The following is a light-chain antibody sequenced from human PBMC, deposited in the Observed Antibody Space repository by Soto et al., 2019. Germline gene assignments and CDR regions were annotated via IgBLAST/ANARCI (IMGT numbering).Light chain of an antibody. CDR2: EGR. CDR1: SSGVESYNL. J-gene: IGLJ2*01. CDR3: SSYAHGVV. Sequence: QSALTQPASVSGSPGQSITLSCTRTSSGVESYNLVSWYQHHPGKAPKLMIYEGRPRPSGFSDRFSGSRSGNAASLTNSGLQADDEADDYGSSYAHGVVFGGGTKLTVL. V-gene: IGLV2-23*01.